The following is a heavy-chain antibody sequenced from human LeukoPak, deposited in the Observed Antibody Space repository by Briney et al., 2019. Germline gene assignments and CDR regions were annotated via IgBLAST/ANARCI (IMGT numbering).Heavy chain of an antibody. V-gene: IGHV4-34*01. J-gene: IGHJ4*02. D-gene: IGHD3-9*01. CDR2: INHSGST. CDR1: GGSFSGYY. Sequence: SETLSLTCAVYGGSFSGYYWSWIRQPPGKGLEWIGEINHSGSTNYNPSLKSRVTISVGTSKNQFSLKLSSVTAADTAVYYCARRRCAHYDILTGYYNVPHLDYWGQGTLVTVSS. CDR3: ARRRCAHYDILTGYYNVPHLDY.